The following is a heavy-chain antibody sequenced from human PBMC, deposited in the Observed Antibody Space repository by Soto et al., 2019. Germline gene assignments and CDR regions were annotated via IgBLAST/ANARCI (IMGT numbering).Heavy chain of an antibody. V-gene: IGHV1-8*01. CDR3: ARSYDFWSGYYPYYYYGMDV. J-gene: IGHJ6*02. CDR1: GYTFTSYD. D-gene: IGHD3-3*01. Sequence: ASVKVSCKASGYTFTSYDINWVRQATGQGLEWMGWMNPNSGNTGYAQKFQGRVTMTRNTSISTAYMELSSLRSEDTAVYYCARSYDFWSGYYPYYYYGMDVWGQGTTVTAP. CDR2: MNPNSGNT.